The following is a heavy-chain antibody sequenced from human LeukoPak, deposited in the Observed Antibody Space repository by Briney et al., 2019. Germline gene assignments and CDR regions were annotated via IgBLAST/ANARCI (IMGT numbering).Heavy chain of an antibody. V-gene: IGHV3-66*02. CDR3: MRDRRSGGGPYYYYMDV. CDR2: IYSGGST. CDR1: GFTVSSNY. D-gene: IGHD3-16*01. J-gene: IGHJ6*03. Sequence: GGSLRLSCAASGFTVSSNYMSWVRQAPGKGLEWVSVIYSGGSTYYADSVKGRITISRDNSKNTLYLQMNSRRVEDTAVYYCMRDRRSGGGPYYYYMDVWGKGTTVTVSS.